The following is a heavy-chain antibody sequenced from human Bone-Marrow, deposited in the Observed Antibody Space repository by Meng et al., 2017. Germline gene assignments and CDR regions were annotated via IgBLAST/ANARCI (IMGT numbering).Heavy chain of an antibody. CDR2: INWNGGST. J-gene: IGHJ6*02. Sequence: GESLKISCAASGFTFDDYGMSWVRQAPGKGLEWVSGINWNGGSTGYADSVKGRFTISRDNAKNSLYLQMNSLRAEDTALYYCARLGWLQSYYYYYGMDVWGQGTMVTVSS. V-gene: IGHV3-20*04. D-gene: IGHD5-24*01. CDR3: ARLGWLQSYYYYYGMDV. CDR1: GFTFDDYG.